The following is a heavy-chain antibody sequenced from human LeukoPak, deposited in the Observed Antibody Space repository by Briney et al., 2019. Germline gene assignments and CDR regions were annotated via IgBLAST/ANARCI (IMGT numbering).Heavy chain of an antibody. V-gene: IGHV3-23*01. Sequence: GGSLRLSCAASGFTFSSYAMSWVRQAPGKGLEWVSAISGSGGSTYYADSVKGRFTISRHNSKNTLYLQMNSLRAEDTAVYYCARVGDYEVLDYWGQGTLVTVSS. CDR1: GFTFSSYA. CDR2: ISGSGGST. CDR3: ARVGDYEVLDY. D-gene: IGHD4-17*01. J-gene: IGHJ4*02.